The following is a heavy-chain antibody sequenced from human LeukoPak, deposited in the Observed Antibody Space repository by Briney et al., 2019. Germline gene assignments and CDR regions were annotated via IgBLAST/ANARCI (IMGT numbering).Heavy chain of an antibody. D-gene: IGHD6-19*01. CDR1: GGSISSSSYY. CDR2: IYYSGST. CDR3: ARGGAAVAGTDLDY. Sequence: SETLSLTCTVSGGSISSSSYYWGWIRQPPGKGLEWIGSIYYSGSTYYNPSLKSRVTISVDTSKNQFSLKLSSVTAADTAVYYCARGGAAVAGTDLDYWGQGTLVTVSS. V-gene: IGHV4-39*07. J-gene: IGHJ4*02.